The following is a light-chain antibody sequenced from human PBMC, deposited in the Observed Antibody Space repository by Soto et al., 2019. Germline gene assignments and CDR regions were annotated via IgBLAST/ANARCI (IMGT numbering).Light chain of an antibody. Sequence: EIVMTQSPLSLPVTPGEAASISCRSSQSLLHTNGYNYLDWYLQRPGHSPQLLIYLGSNRASGVPDRFSYRGSSKDFTLKISRKEAGDVGVYYCMQALQTPVTFGQGTRLEIK. CDR3: MQALQTPVT. V-gene: IGKV2-28*01. CDR2: LGS. J-gene: IGKJ5*01. CDR1: QSLLHTNGYNY.